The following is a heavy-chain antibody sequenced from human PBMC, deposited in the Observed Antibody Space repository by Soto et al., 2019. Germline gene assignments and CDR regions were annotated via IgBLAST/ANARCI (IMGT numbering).Heavy chain of an antibody. D-gene: IGHD3-22*01. Sequence: PGGSVRLSCAAAGFTFSSYWMHWVRQAPGKGLVWVSRINSDGSSTSYADSVKGRFTISRDNAKNTLYLQMNSLRAEDTAVYYCARPIYYDSSGSLAHWGQGTLVTVSS. CDR2: INSDGSST. CDR1: GFTFSSYW. J-gene: IGHJ4*02. CDR3: ARPIYYDSSGSLAH. V-gene: IGHV3-74*01.